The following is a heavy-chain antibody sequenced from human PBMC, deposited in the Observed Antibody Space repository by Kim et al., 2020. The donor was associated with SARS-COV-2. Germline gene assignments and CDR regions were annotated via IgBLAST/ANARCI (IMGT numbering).Heavy chain of an antibody. CDR3: TTDEYSISLQDYYYMDV. Sequence: GGSLRLSCAASGFTFSNAWLSWVRQAPGKGLEWVGRIKSKTDGGLTDYAAPVKGRFTISRDDSKNTLYMQMNSLKTEDTAVYYRTTDEYSISLQDYYYMDVWGKGTTVTVSS. CDR1: GFTFSNAW. CDR2: IKSKTDGGLT. V-gene: IGHV3-15*01. J-gene: IGHJ6*03. D-gene: IGHD6-6*01.